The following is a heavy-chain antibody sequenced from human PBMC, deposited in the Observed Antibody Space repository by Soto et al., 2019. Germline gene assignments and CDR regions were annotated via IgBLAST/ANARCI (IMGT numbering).Heavy chain of an antibody. CDR2: MNPNSGNT. Sequence: SVKVSCKASGYTFTSYDINWVRQATGQGLEWMGWMNPNSGNTGYAQKFQGRVTMTRNTSISTAYMELSSLRSEDTAVYYCARVGRRSSWYYYYYGMDVWGQGTTVTVAS. V-gene: IGHV1-8*01. D-gene: IGHD6-13*01. CDR3: ARVGRRSSWYYYYYGMDV. CDR1: GYTFTSYD. J-gene: IGHJ6*02.